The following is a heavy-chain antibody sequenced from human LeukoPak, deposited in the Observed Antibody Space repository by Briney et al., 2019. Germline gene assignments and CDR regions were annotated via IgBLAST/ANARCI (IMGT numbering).Heavy chain of an antibody. CDR3: ARMGYYDSSGYYQNFDY. D-gene: IGHD3-22*01. CDR2: IYSGGST. CDR1: GFTVSSNY. J-gene: IGHJ4*02. V-gene: IGHV3-66*01. Sequence: GGSLRLSCAASGFTVSSNYMSWVRQAPGKGLVWVSVIYSGGSTYYADSVKGRFTISRDNSKNTLYLQMNSLRAEDTAVYYCARMGYYDSSGYYQNFDYWGQGTLVTVSS.